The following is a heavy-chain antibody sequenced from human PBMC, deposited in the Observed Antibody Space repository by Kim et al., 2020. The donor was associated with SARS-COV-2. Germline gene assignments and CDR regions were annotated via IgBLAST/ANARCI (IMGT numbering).Heavy chain of an antibody. CDR3: AKEKTSFTSMNFDF. Sequence: GGSLRLSCGASGFTFKNYGMQWVRQAPGKGLEWLAVISHDGSITHYADSVKGRFTISRDDSKNTLFLQMNSLRAEDTAMYYCAKEKTSFTSMNFDFWGQG. J-gene: IGHJ4*02. D-gene: IGHD4-17*01. CDR1: GFTFKNYG. CDR2: ISHDGSIT. V-gene: IGHV3-30*18.